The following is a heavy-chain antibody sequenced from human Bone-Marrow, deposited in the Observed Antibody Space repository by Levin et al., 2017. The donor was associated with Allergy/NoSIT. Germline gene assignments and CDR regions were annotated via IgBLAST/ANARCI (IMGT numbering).Heavy chain of an antibody. V-gene: IGHV3-74*01. CDR3: VRDDRAYGSDY. CDR1: GFPFNNHW. D-gene: IGHD4-17*01. Sequence: GESLKISCAASGFPFNNHWMHWVRQAPGEGPVCVARINTDGSYADYGGSVKGRFTLSRDNAKSTLYLQMNSLRPEDTALYHSVRDDRAYGSDYWGQGTLVTVSS. J-gene: IGHJ4*02. CDR2: INTDGSYA.